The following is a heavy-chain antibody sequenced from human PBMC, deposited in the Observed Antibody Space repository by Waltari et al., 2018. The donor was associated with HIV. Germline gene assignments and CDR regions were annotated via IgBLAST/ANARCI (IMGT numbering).Heavy chain of an antibody. D-gene: IGHD4-17*01. CDR1: GFVFGSHW. V-gene: IGHV3-74*03. CDR2: MDEDGFVA. CDR3: VKDVTVTHYGVYYSGLDV. Sequence: VESGGIPVQPGGSLRLSCTASGFVFGSHWMHWVRQSPGKGLSGVLRMDEDGFVAKYEDAVNGRITISRDNGKNKLFLEMKSLRVEDSGIYYCVKDVTVTHYGVYYSGLDVWGQGTTVTV. J-gene: IGHJ6*02.